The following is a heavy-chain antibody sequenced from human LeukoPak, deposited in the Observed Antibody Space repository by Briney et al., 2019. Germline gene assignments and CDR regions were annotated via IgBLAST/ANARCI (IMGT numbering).Heavy chain of an antibody. CDR2: INPSGGST. CDR1: GYTFTSYY. Sequence: ASVKVSCKVSGYTFTSYYMHWVRQAPGQGLEWMGIINPSGGSTSYAQKFQGRVTMTRDTSTSTVYMELSSLRSEDTAVYYCARATYDILTGYIRHDAFDIWGQGTMVTVSS. J-gene: IGHJ3*02. CDR3: ARATYDILTGYIRHDAFDI. D-gene: IGHD3-9*01. V-gene: IGHV1-46*01.